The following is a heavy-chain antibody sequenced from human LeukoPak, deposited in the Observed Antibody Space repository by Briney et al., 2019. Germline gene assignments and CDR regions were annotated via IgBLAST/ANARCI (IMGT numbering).Heavy chain of an antibody. CDR2: IIPIFGTA. Sequence: SVKVSFKASGGTFSSYAISWVRQAPGQGLEWMGGIIPIFGTANYAQKFQGRVTITADESTSTAYMELSSLRSEDTAVYYCARRRSDAFDIWGQGTMVTVSS. J-gene: IGHJ3*02. CDR1: GGTFSSYA. CDR3: ARRRSDAFDI. V-gene: IGHV1-69*13.